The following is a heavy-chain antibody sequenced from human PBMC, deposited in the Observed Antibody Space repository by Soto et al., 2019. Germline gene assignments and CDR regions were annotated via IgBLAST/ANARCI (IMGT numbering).Heavy chain of an antibody. Sequence: GASVKVSCKASGYTFTSYGMHWVRQAPGQRLEWMGWINAGNGNTKYAQKVQGRVTMTRETSASTAYMELRSLRSEETAVYYCAIVLLLCYYYCYMVVWGKGTTVNVS. V-gene: IGHV1-3*01. CDR3: AIVLLLCYYYCYMVV. CDR2: INAGNGNT. CDR1: GYTFTSYG. J-gene: IGHJ6*03.